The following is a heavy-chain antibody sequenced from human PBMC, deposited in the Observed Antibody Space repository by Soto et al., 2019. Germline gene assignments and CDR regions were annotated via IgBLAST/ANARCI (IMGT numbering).Heavy chain of an antibody. D-gene: IGHD3-22*01. CDR2: ISSSSTI. Sequence: GGSLRLSCAASGFSVDEYGMSWVRQVPGKGLEWVSYISSSSTIYYADSVKGRFTISRDNAKNSLYLQMNSLRAEDTAVYYCARNPHYYDSSGYYYWGQGTLVTVSS. V-gene: IGHV3-48*01. J-gene: IGHJ4*02. CDR3: ARNPHYYDSSGYYY. CDR1: GFSVDEYG.